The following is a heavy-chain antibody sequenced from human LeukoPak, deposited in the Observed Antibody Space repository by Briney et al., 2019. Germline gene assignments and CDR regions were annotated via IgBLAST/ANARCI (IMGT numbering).Heavy chain of an antibody. Sequence: SETLSLTCAVYGGSFSGYYWSWIRQPPGKGLEWIGEINHSGSTNYNPSLKSRVTISVDTSKNQFSLKLSSVTAADTAVYYCARGGLGYCSGGSCYGNWFDPWGQGNPGHRLL. V-gene: IGHV4-34*01. CDR2: INHSGST. D-gene: IGHD2-15*01. CDR1: GGSFSGYY. J-gene: IGHJ5*02. CDR3: ARGGLGYCSGGSCYGNWFDP.